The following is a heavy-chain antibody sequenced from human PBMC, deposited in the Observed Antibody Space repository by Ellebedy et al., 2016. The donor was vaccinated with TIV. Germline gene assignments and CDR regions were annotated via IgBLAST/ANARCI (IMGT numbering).Heavy chain of an antibody. CDR3: AKEGYDIMTGDQFHGMDV. D-gene: IGHD3-9*01. CDR1: GFILGSFG. Sequence: GESLKISCAASGFILGSFGMHWVRQAPGKGLEWLAFISYDGNNKYIADSVKGRLTISRDKSMNALYLQMDSLRAEDTAVYYCAKEGYDIMTGDQFHGMDVWGQGTTVTVSS. V-gene: IGHV3-30*18. J-gene: IGHJ6*02. CDR2: ISYDGNNK.